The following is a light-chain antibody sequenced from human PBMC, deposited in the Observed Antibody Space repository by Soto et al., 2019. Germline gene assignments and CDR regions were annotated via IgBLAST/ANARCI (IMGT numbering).Light chain of an antibody. J-gene: IGKJ4*01. CDR2: WAS. Sequence: DIVMTQSPESLPVSLGERATINCKSSQSVLYNSNNKSYIAWYQQQPRQPPKLLIYWASTRESGVHDRFSGSGSGIDFTLTINSLQAEDVAVYYCQQFYSSPLTFGGGTKVEIK. CDR3: QQFYSSPLT. CDR1: QSVLYNSNNKSY. V-gene: IGKV4-1*01.